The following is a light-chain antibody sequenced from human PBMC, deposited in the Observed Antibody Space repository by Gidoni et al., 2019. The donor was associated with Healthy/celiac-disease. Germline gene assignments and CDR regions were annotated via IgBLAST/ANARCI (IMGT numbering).Light chain of an antibody. Sequence: DIVMTQSPDSLAVSLGERATINCKSSQCVLYSSNNKNYLAWYQQKPGQPPKLRIYWASTRESGVPDRFSGSGSGTDFTLTISSLQAEDVAVYYCQQYYSTPITFGQGTRLEIK. J-gene: IGKJ5*01. CDR3: QQYYSTPIT. CDR1: QCVLYSSNNKNY. V-gene: IGKV4-1*01. CDR2: WAS.